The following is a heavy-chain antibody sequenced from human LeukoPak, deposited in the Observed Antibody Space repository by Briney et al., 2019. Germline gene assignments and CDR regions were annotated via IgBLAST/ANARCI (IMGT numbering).Heavy chain of an antibody. CDR3: ARDVVEQQLDLDY. D-gene: IGHD6-13*01. J-gene: IGHJ4*02. V-gene: IGHV3-48*03. CDR2: ISSSGSTI. CDR1: GFTFSSYE. Sequence: GRSLRLSCAASGFTFSSYEMNWVRQAPGKGLEWVSYISSSGSTIYYADSVKGRFTISRDNANNSLYLQMNSLRAEDTAVYYCARDVVEQQLDLDYWGQGTLVTVSS.